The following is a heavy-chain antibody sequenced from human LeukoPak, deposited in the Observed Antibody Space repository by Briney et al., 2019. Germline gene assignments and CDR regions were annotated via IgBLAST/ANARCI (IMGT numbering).Heavy chain of an antibody. J-gene: IGHJ5*02. V-gene: IGHV1-2*02. CDR1: GYTFTGYY. CDR3: ARCSTVVTPRLGGLGWFDP. Sequence: ASVKVSCKASGYTFTGYYMHWVRQAPGQGLEWMGWINPNSGGTNYAQKFQGRVTMTRDTSISTAYMEPSRLRSGDTAVYYCARCSTVVTPRLGGLGWFDPWGQGTLVTVSS. CDR2: INPNSGGT. D-gene: IGHD4-23*01.